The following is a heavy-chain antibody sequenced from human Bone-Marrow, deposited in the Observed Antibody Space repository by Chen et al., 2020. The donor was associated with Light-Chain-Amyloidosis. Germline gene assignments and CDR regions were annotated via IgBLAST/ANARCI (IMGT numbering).Heavy chain of an antibody. V-gene: IGHV3-30*03. J-gene: IGHJ5*02. CDR3: AREFYSFGFDP. CDR2: MSDDGSNE. Sequence: QVQLVESGGGVVQPGRSLRLSCAASGFTFRMYGMHWVRTAPGKGLEWVAGMSDDGSNEYYIDSVKGRFTITRDNSKNTLHLQINRLRVEDTAVYYCAREFYSFGFDPWGQGTLVTVSS. D-gene: IGHD3-3*01. CDR1: GFTFRMYG.